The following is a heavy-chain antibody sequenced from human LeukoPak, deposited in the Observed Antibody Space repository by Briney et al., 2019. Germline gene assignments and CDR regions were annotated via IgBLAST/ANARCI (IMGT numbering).Heavy chain of an antibody. CDR2: ISWNSGSI. Sequence: GGSLRLSCAASGFTFDDYAMHWVRQAPGKGLEWVSGISWNSGSIGYADSVKGRFTISRDNAKNSLYLQMNSLRAEDTALYYCAKGPGYQLLSGTDVWGQGTTVTVSS. CDR3: AKGPGYQLLSGTDV. CDR1: GFTFDDYA. V-gene: IGHV3-9*01. D-gene: IGHD2-2*01. J-gene: IGHJ6*01.